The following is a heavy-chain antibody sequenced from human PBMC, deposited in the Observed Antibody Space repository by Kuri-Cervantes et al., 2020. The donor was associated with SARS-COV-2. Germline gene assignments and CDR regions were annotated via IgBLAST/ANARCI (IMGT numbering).Heavy chain of an antibody. D-gene: IGHD2-15*01. Sequence: ESLKISWAASGITFSSYGMHWVRQAPGKGLEWVSTISSSSSYIYYADSVKGRFTISRDNAKNSLYLQMNSLRAEDTAVYYCARDPPSPLCSGGSCRTDVWGQGTTVTVSS. CDR2: ISSSSSYI. J-gene: IGHJ6*02. CDR1: GITFSSYG. V-gene: IGHV3-21*01. CDR3: ARDPPSPLCSGGSCRTDV.